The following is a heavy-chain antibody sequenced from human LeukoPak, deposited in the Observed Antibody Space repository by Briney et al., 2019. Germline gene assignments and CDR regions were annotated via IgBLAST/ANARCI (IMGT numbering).Heavy chain of an antibody. D-gene: IGHD4/OR15-4a*01. CDR3: AKGAWLEN. J-gene: IGHJ4*02. CDR2: ISYDGSNK. Sequence: GGSLRLSCAASGFTFSSYGMHWVRQAPGKGLEWVAVISYDGSNKYYADSVKGRFTISRDNSKNTVFLQMNSLRVEDTAVYYCAKGAWLENWGQGTLVTVSP. V-gene: IGHV3-30*18. CDR1: GFTFSSYG.